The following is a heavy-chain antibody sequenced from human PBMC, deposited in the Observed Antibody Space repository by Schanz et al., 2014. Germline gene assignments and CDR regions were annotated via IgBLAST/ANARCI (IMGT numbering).Heavy chain of an antibody. D-gene: IGHD2-21*01. V-gene: IGHV1-69*09. J-gene: IGHJ4*02. CDR2: IIPSLGLA. Sequence: QVLQVQSGSELKKPGTSVKVSCKASGYTFISYGIKWVRQAPGQGLEWMGRIIPSLGLAKYEQKFQDKVTITADTSTTTAYMELSGLRSEDTAVYYCARDRLECGAECYSVEVFEIWGQGTLVIVSS. CDR1: GYTFISYG. CDR3: ARDRLECGAECYSVEVFEI.